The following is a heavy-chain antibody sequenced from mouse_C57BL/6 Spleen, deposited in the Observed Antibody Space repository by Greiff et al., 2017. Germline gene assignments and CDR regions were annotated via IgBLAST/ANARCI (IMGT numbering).Heavy chain of an antibody. CDR1: GYTFTDYY. CDR2: INPYNGGT. Sequence: VQLQQSGPVLVKPGASVKMSCKASGYTFTDYYMNWVKQSHGKSLEWIGVINPYNGGTSYNQKFKGKATLTVDKSSSTAYMELNSLTSEDSAVYYCARGYDYGYFDVWGTGTTVTVSS. CDR3: ARGYDYGYFDV. J-gene: IGHJ1*03. V-gene: IGHV1-19*01. D-gene: IGHD2-3*01.